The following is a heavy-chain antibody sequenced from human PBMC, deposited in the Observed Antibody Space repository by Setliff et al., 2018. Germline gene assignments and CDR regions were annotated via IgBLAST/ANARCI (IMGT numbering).Heavy chain of an antibody. CDR3: ARRHCSGGSCYSLNYFDY. J-gene: IGHJ4*02. Sequence: LSLTCTVSGGSISSGSYYWGWIRQPPGKGLEWIGSIYYSGSTYYNPSLKSRVTISVDTSKKQFSLKLSSVTAADTAVYYCARRHCSGGSCYSLNYFDYWGQGTLVTVSS. D-gene: IGHD2-15*01. CDR2: IYYSGST. CDR1: GGSISSGSYY. V-gene: IGHV4-39*07.